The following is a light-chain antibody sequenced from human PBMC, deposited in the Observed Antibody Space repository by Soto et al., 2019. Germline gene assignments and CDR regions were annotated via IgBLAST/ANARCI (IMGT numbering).Light chain of an antibody. V-gene: IGLV1-47*01. Sequence: QSALTQPPSASGTPGQRVTISCSGSSSNIGSNYVYWYQQLPGTAPKLLIYRNNQRPSGVPDRFSGSKSGTSASLAISGLRSEDEAVYYCAAWDDSLSAFYVFGTGTKVTVL. CDR2: RNN. CDR1: SSNIGSNY. CDR3: AAWDDSLSAFYV. J-gene: IGLJ1*01.